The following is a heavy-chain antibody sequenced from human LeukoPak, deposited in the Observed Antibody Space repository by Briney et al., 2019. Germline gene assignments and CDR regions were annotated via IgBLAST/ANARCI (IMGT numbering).Heavy chain of an antibody. CDR2: IWYDGSQK. CDR1: GFIFSNYG. V-gene: IGHV3-33*01. D-gene: IGHD2-15*01. Sequence: PGGSLRLSCAASGFIFSNYGMHWVRQAPGKGLEWVAVIWYDGSQKYYADSVKGRFTISRDNSKSTLFLQMNSLRVEDTAVYYCARERPACSGGSCYSRGFDYWGQGTLVTVSS. CDR3: ARERPACSGGSCYSRGFDY. J-gene: IGHJ4*02.